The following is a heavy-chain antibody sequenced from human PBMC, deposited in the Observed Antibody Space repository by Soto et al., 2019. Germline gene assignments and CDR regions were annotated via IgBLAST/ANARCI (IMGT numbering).Heavy chain of an antibody. Sequence: QEQLQQSGPGLVKPSQTLSLTCAISGDSVSKNSATWNWIRQSPARGLEWLGRTYYRSKWYNDYAVSVKSQITINPDTSKNQSSLQLNSVTPEDTAVYYCARGTLRGGNWYFDLWGRGTLVTVSS. CDR2: TYYRSKWYN. D-gene: IGHD3-16*01. CDR1: GDSVSKNSAT. CDR3: ARGTLRGGNWYFDL. V-gene: IGHV6-1*01. J-gene: IGHJ2*01.